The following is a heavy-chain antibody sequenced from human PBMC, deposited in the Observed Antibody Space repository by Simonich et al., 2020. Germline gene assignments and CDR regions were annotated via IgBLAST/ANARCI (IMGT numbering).Heavy chain of an antibody. Sequence: EVQLVESGGGLVQPGGSLRLSCAASGFTFSSYWMSWVRQDAGKGGGWGGNKKQEGRGKYYVDAVKGRFTTSRDNAKNSLYRQMNSLRAEDTAVYYCARWIAVAGTGAYGMDVWGQGTTVTVSS. CDR2: KKQEGRGK. V-gene: IGHV3-7*01. D-gene: IGHD6-19*01. CDR1: GFTFSSYW. CDR3: ARWIAVAGTGAYGMDV. J-gene: IGHJ6*02.